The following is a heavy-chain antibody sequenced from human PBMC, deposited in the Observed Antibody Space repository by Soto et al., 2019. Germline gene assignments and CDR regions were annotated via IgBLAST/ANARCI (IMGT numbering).Heavy chain of an antibody. J-gene: IGHJ4*02. CDR1: GFTFSSYA. CDR3: EKGAGKGDIVSKSLFYY. D-gene: IGHD5-12*01. Sequence: GGSLRLSCAASGFTFSSYAMSWVRQAPGKGLEWVSGISGIGGSTSYADSVKGRFTISRDNTKNTLYLQMNSLRAEDTAVYYCEKGAGKGDIVSKSLFYYWGQGTLVTVSS. V-gene: IGHV3-23*01. CDR2: ISGIGGST.